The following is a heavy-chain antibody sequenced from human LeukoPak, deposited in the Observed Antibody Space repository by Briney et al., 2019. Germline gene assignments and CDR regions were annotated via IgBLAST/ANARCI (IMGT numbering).Heavy chain of an antibody. D-gene: IGHD6-6*01. Sequence: HPGGSLRLSCAASGFTFSSYWMHWVRQASGKGLVWVSRINSDGSSTNYADSVKGRFTISRGNAKNTLYLQMNSLRAEDTAVYYCASTLSSSPHWGRGTLVTVSS. CDR2: INSDGSST. CDR3: ASTLSSSPH. V-gene: IGHV3-74*01. J-gene: IGHJ4*02. CDR1: GFTFSSYW.